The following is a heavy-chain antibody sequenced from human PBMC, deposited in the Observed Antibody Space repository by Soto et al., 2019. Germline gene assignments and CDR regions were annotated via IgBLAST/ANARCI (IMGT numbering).Heavy chain of an antibody. CDR2: VSPDNGNA. J-gene: IGHJ4*02. V-gene: IGHV1-8*01. CDR1: GYTFTDYD. Sequence: QVQVVQSRAEVKKPGASVKVSCKTSGYTFTDYDIKWVRQAPGQGLEWMGWVSPDNGNAGYAQHFQGRVTLTSDTSISTAYMELSSLTSEDTAVYYCEVTTGYWGQGTMVTVSS. CDR3: EVTTGY. D-gene: IGHD2-21*02.